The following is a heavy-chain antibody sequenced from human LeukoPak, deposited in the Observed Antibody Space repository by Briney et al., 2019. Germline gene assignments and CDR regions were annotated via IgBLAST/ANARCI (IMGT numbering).Heavy chain of an antibody. CDR1: GGSISSSNW. D-gene: IGHD6-19*01. V-gene: IGHV4-4*02. Sequence: SGTLSLTCAVSGGSISSSNWWSWVRQPPGKGLEWIGEIYHSGSTNYNPSLKSRVTISVDKSKNQFSLKLSSVTAADTAVYYCARHARGSGWPKVGGYFDYWGQGTLVTVSS. J-gene: IGHJ4*02. CDR2: IYHSGST. CDR3: ARHARGSGWPKVGGYFDY.